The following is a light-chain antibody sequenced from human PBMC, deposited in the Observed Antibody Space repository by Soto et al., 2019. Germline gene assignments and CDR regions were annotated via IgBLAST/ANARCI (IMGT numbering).Light chain of an antibody. V-gene: IGKV3-15*01. CDR2: GAS. Sequence: EMVMTQSPATLSVSPGERATLSCRASQSVSSNLAWYQQKPGQAPRLLIYGASTRATGIPARFSGSGSATEFTLTISSLQSEDFAVYYCQQYNNWPRTFGQGTKVDIK. J-gene: IGKJ1*01. CDR1: QSVSSN. CDR3: QQYNNWPRT.